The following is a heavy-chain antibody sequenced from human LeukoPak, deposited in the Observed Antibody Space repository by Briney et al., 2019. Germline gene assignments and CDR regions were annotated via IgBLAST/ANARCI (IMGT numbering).Heavy chain of an antibody. CDR2: IHGTLGST. D-gene: IGHD3-3*01. J-gene: IGHJ3*02. Sequence: SETLSLISTVSGGPIRNSYWSWVRHSAGTGMQWIGRIHGTLGSTNHNPSLKSRVVMSLDTSSNQFSLRLSAMSAADTATYYCARIFDRDIWGQGTLVTVSP. V-gene: IGHV4-4*07. CDR3: ARIFDRDI. CDR1: GGPIRNSY.